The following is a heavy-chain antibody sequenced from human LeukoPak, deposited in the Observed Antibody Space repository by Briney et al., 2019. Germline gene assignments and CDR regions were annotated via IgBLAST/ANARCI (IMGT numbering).Heavy chain of an antibody. CDR3: TRSLGVVIHGGMDV. V-gene: IGHV4-59*01. J-gene: IGHJ6*02. CDR1: GVSISSYY. CDR2: IYYSGST. Sequence: SETLSLTCTVSGVSISSYYWSWIRQPPGKGLEWIGYIYYSGSTNYNPPLKSRVTISLDTSKNQFSLKLSSVTAADTAVYYCTRSLGVVIHGGMDVWGQGTTVTVSS. D-gene: IGHD3-3*01.